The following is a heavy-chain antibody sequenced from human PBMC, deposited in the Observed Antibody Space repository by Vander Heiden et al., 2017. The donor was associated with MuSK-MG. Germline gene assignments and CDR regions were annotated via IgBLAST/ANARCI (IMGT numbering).Heavy chain of an antibody. J-gene: IGHJ2*01. D-gene: IGHD4-17*01. Sequence: EVQLVESGGGLVQPGRSLRLSCAASGFTFHDYAMHWGRQAPGKGLEWVSGISWNSGSIGYADSVKGRFTISRDNAKNSLYLQMNSLRAEDTALYYCAKGGDYGDYDWYFDLWGRGTLVTVSS. CDR3: AKGGDYGDYDWYFDL. CDR1: GFTFHDYA. V-gene: IGHV3-9*01. CDR2: ISWNSGSI.